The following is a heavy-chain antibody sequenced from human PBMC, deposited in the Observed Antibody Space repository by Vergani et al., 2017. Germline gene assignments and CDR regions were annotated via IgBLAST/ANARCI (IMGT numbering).Heavy chain of an antibody. CDR2: IYYSGST. CDR3: ARARLSAMATFDY. D-gene: IGHD5-18*01. CDR1: GGSISSSSYY. Sequence: QLQLQESGPGLVKPSETLSLTCTVSGGSISSSSYYWGWIRQPPGKGLEWIGSIYYSGSTYYNPSLKSLVTISVDTSKIQFSLKLSSVTAADTAVYYCARARLSAMATFDYWGQGTLVTVSS. V-gene: IGHV4-39*07. J-gene: IGHJ4*02.